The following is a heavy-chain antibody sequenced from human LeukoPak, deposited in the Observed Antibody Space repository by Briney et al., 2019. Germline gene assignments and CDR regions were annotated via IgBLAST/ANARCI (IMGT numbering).Heavy chain of an antibody. CDR3: ARVYCRSTSCYGFDY. V-gene: IGHV4-59*01. D-gene: IGHD2-2*01. Sequence: SETLSLTCTVSGGSISSYYWSWIRQPPGKGLEWIGYIYYSGSTNYNPSLKSRVTISVDTSKNQFSLKLSSVTAADTAVYYCARVYCRSTSCYGFDYWGQGTLVTVSS. CDR1: GGSISSYY. CDR2: IYYSGST. J-gene: IGHJ4*02.